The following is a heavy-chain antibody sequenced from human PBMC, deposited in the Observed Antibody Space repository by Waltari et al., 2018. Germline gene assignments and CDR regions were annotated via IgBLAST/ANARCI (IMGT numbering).Heavy chain of an antibody. CDR1: GGTFSSYA. V-gene: IGHV1-69*09. CDR2: IIPILGIA. CDR3: ARGGGYSYGSYGMDV. Sequence: QVQLVQSGAEVKKPGSSVKVSCKASGGTFSSYAISWVRQAPGQGLEWMGRIIPILGIANYAQKVQGRVTITADKSTSTAYMELSSLRSEDTAVYYCARGGGYSYGSYGMDVWGQGTTVTVSS. J-gene: IGHJ6*02. D-gene: IGHD5-18*01.